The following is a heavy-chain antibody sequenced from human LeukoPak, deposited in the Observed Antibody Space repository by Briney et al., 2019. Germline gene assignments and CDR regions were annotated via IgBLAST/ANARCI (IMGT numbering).Heavy chain of an antibody. CDR1: GGSFSGYY. CDR3: ARGDYVWGSYPYPLDY. CDR2: INHSGST. Sequence: SETLSLTCAVYGGSFSGYYWSWIRQPPGKGLEWIGEINHSGSTNYNPSLKSRVTISVDTSKNQFSLKLSSVTAADTAVYYCARGDYVWGSYPYPLDYWGQGTLVTVSS. D-gene: IGHD3-16*02. J-gene: IGHJ4*02. V-gene: IGHV4-34*01.